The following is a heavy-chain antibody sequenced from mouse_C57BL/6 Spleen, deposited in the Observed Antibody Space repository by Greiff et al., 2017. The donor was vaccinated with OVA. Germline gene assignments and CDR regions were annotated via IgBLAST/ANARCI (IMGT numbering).Heavy chain of an antibody. J-gene: IGHJ3*01. V-gene: IGHV1-50*01. CDR1: GYTFTSYW. Sequence: QVQLQQPGAELVKPGASVKLSCKASGYTFTSYWMQWVKQRPGQGLEWIGEIDPSDSYTNYNKKFKGKATLTVDTSSSTAYMQLSSLTSEDSAVYYCARRGVYDYAWFAYWGQGTLVTVSA. D-gene: IGHD2-4*01. CDR2: IDPSDSYT. CDR3: ARRGVYDYAWFAY.